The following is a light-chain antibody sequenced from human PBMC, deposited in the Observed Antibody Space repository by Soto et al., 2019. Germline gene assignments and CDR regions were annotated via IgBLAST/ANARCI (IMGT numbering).Light chain of an antibody. CDR2: GAS. Sequence: EIVLTQSPGTLSLSPGEGATIFCRASQSVSSAYLAWYQQKPGQAPRLLIYGASSRATGIPDRFSGSGSGTDFTLTISRLEPEDFAVYYCQQYGGSITFGQGTRLEIE. CDR1: QSVSSAY. J-gene: IGKJ5*01. V-gene: IGKV3-20*01. CDR3: QQYGGSIT.